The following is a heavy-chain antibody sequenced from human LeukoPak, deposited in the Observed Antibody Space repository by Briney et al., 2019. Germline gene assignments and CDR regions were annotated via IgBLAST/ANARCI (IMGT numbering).Heavy chain of an antibody. Sequence: PSETLSLTCSVSGGSIRSSTYYWGWIRQPPGKGLEWIGTIFYSGYTYYNASLKSRVTISVDTSKNQFSLKLSSVTAADTAVYYCARRYSVWGSYRSGWFDPWGQGNPGHRLL. D-gene: IGHD3-16*02. CDR3: ARRYSVWGSYRSGWFDP. CDR1: GGSIRSSTYY. J-gene: IGHJ5*02. V-gene: IGHV4-39*07. CDR2: IFYSGYT.